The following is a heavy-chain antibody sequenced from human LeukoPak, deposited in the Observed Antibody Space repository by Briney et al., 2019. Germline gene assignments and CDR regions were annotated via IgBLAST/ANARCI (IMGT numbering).Heavy chain of an antibody. V-gene: IGHV1-18*01. Sequence: GASVKVSCKASGYTLTSFAISWVRQAPGQGLEWMGWISAYNGNTNYAQKLQGRVTMTTDTSTSTAYMELRSLRSDDTAVYYCARDSAKDGFDPWGQGTLVTVSS. CDR1: GYTLTSFA. D-gene: IGHD5-24*01. CDR3: ARDSAKDGFDP. CDR2: ISAYNGNT. J-gene: IGHJ5*02.